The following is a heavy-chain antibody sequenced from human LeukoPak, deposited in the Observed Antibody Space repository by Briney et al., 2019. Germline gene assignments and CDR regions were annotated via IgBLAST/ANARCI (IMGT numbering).Heavy chain of an antibody. CDR3: ARGDWRYGGAFDI. V-gene: IGHV3-7*01. CDR1: GFTFSNYY. Sequence: SGGSLRLSCAASGFTFSNYYMTWVRQAPGKGLEWVANIQKDGSDKYYVDSVKGRFTISRDNAKSSLYLQMNSLGVGDTAVYYCARGDWRYGGAFDIWGQGTMVTVSS. D-gene: IGHD4-23*01. J-gene: IGHJ3*02. CDR2: IQKDGSDK.